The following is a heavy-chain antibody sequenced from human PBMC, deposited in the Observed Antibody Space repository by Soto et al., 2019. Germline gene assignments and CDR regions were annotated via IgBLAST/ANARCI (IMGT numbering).Heavy chain of an antibody. D-gene: IGHD3-22*01. CDR1: GYTFITYG. CDR2: ISTYNGNT. CDR3: ARGPTDYYDNSANYFLDY. Sequence: GASVKVSCKASGYTFITYGVSWVRQAPGQGLDWLGWISTYNGNTRHAERLQGRVTMTTDTTTNTAYMELRNLRSDDTAVYYCARGPTDYYDNSANYFLDYWGQGTLVTVSS. J-gene: IGHJ4*02. V-gene: IGHV1-18*01.